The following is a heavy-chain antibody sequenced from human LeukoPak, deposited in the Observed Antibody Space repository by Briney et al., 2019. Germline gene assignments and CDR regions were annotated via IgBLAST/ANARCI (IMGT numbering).Heavy chain of an antibody. Sequence: SVKVSCKASGFTFTSSAVQWVRQARGQRLEWIGWIVVGSGNTNYAQKFQERVTITRDMFTSTAYMELSSLRSEDTAVYYCAAGPPPARSPGLWGQGTLVTVSS. CDR1: GFTFTSSA. J-gene: IGHJ4*02. CDR3: AAGPPPARSPGL. D-gene: IGHD3-16*01. CDR2: IVVGSGNT. V-gene: IGHV1-58*01.